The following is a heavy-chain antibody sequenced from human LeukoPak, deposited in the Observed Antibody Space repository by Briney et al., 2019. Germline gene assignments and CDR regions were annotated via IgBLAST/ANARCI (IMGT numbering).Heavy chain of an antibody. CDR1: GYRLPSYW. CDR2: IHPGDSDT. CDR3: ARLNQGNAFDM. Sequence: PGEYLKIPWKGPGYRLPSYWIGWVRQMPGKGLEWMGLIHPGDSDTRYSPSFQAQVTISADKSVGTAYLQWSSLKASDTAIYYCARLNQGNAFDMWGQGTMVTVSS. D-gene: IGHD1-14*01. V-gene: IGHV5-51*01. J-gene: IGHJ3*02.